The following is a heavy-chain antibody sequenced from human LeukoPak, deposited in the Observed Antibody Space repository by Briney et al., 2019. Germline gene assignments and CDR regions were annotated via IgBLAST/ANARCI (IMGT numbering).Heavy chain of an antibody. D-gene: IGHD6-19*01. CDR2: ISYDGSNK. J-gene: IGHJ6*03. CDR3: ARGQKSVGRVLAGTTTYNYYYYMDV. V-gene: IGHV3-30*04. CDR1: GFTFSNYA. Sequence: GALRLSCAASGFTFSNYALHWVRQAPGKGLEWVAVISYDGSNKFYADSVRGRFTISRDNAKNSLSLQMNSLRAEDTAVYYCARGQKSVGRVLAGTTTYNYYYYMDVWGKGTTVTVSS.